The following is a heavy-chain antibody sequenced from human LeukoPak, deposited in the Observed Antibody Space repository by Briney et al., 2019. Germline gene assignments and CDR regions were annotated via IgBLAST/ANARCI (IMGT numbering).Heavy chain of an antibody. Sequence: PGGSLRLSCAASGFTFSGSGMHWVRQAPGKGLEWVAFISYDGNNRFYAESVKGRFTISRDNSKNTLSLRMNSLRAEDTAVYYCSKSKPKIDACDIWGQGTMVTVSS. V-gene: IGHV3-30*18. CDR3: SKSKPKIDACDI. J-gene: IGHJ3*02. D-gene: IGHD3-22*01. CDR2: ISYDGNNR. CDR1: GFTFSGSG.